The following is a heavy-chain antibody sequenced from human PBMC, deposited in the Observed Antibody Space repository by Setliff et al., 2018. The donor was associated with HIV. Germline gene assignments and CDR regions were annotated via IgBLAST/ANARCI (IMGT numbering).Heavy chain of an antibody. D-gene: IGHD3-10*01. J-gene: IGHJ4*02. Sequence: VKVSCKASGSTFTDYSLHWVRQAPGQSLEWMGWITTGNGNTKYSQKFQARVTITRDTSATTAYLDLSGLTSEDTAVSYCARVEGSGSFYHYDSWGQGTLVTVSS. V-gene: IGHV1-3*04. CDR3: ARVEGSGSFYHYDS. CDR1: GSTFTDYS. CDR2: ITTGNGNT.